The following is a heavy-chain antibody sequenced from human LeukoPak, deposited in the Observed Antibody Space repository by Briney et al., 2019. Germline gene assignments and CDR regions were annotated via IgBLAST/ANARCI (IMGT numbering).Heavy chain of an antibody. CDR2: IFYSGQT. CDR1: GGSINNNIHY. D-gene: IGHD2-15*01. CDR3: ARDHRKRNCSGGSCYGTGWFDP. Sequence: SETLSLTCTVSGGSINNNIHYWGWIRQPPGKGLEWIGTIFYSGQTYYNPSLKCRVTISVDTSKNQFSLKLSSVTAADTAVYYCARDHRKRNCSGGSCYGTGWFDPWGQGTLVTVSS. V-gene: IGHV4-39*07. J-gene: IGHJ5*02.